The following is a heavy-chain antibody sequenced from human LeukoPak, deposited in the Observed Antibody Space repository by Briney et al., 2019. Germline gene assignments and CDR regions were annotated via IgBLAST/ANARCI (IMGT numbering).Heavy chain of an antibody. CDR3: ATAKLYYDYVWGSYRLDY. J-gene: IGHJ4*02. CDR1: GGTFSSYA. V-gene: IGHV1-18*01. CDR2: ISAYNGNT. D-gene: IGHD3-16*02. Sequence: GSSVKVSCKASGGTFSSYAINWVRQAPGQGLEWMGWISAYNGNTNYAQKLQGRVTMTTDTSTSTAYMELSSLRSEDTAVYYCATAKLYYDYVWGSYRLDYWGQGTLVTVSS.